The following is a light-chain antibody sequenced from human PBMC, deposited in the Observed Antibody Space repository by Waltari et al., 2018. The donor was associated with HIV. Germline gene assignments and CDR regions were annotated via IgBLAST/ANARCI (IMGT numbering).Light chain of an antibody. CDR1: PAPVTSSLY. J-gene: IGLJ1*01. CDR3: LLSYNGASV. V-gene: IGLV7-46*01. CDR2: DTS. Sequence: QAVVTQEPSVTVSPGGTVTLTCDSSPAPVTSSLYPYWFQQKPGQVPRALIYDTSNKYSWTPARFSGSILGDKAVLILSGAQPEDEADYYCLLSYNGASVFGPGTKVTVL.